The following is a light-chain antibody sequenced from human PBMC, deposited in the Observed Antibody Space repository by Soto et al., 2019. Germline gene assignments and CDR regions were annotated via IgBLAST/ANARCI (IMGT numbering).Light chain of an antibody. V-gene: IGKV3-11*01. J-gene: IGKJ4*01. CDR1: QSVSGY. CDR3: QQRSNWPST. Sequence: EIVLTQSPATPSLSPGIRATLSCRASQSVSGYLAWYQQKPGQAPRLLIYDASNRATGIPARFSGSGSGTDFTLTIPSLEPDEFAVYYCQQRSNWPSTFGGGTKVEI. CDR2: DAS.